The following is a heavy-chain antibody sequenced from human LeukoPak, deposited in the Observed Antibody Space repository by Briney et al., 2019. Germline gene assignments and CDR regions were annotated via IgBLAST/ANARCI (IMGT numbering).Heavy chain of an antibody. D-gene: IGHD6-19*01. CDR2: IYYSGST. J-gene: IGHJ4*02. Sequence: PSETLSLTCTVSGGSISSYYWSWIRQPPGKGLEWIGYIYYSGSTNYNPSLKSRVTISVDTSKNQFSLKLSSVTAADTAVYYCARLALNRSPGGCSSGWFPRGPWSFFDYWGQGTLVTVSS. CDR3: ARLALNRSPGGCSSGWFPRGPWSFFDY. V-gene: IGHV4-59*12. CDR1: GGSISSYY.